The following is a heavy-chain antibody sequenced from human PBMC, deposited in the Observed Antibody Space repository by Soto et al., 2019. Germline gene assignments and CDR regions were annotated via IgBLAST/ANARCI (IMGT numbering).Heavy chain of an antibody. Sequence: GASVKVSCKASVGTFSSYTISWVRQAPGQGLEWMGRIIPILGTANYAQKFQGRVTITADESTSTAYMELSSLRSEDTAVYYCARECSFGYDILTHCSWPWGQGTLVTVSS. V-gene: IGHV1-69*08. CDR3: ARECSFGYDILTHCSWP. CDR2: IIPILGTA. CDR1: VGTFSSYT. J-gene: IGHJ5*02. D-gene: IGHD3-9*01.